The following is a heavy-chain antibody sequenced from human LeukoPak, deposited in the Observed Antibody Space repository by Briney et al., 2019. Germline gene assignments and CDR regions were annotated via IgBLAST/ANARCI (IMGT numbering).Heavy chain of an antibody. D-gene: IGHD3-10*01. CDR2: IYSAGST. J-gene: IGHJ4*02. CDR3: AKGGSGSSYPFDY. V-gene: IGHV3-66*01. Sequence: GGSLRLSCAASGFTVSSNYISWVRQAPGKGLEWVSVIYSAGSTSYADSVKGRFTLSRDNSKNTLYLQMNSLRAEDTAVYYCAKGGSGSSYPFDYWGQGTLVTVSS. CDR1: GFTVSSNY.